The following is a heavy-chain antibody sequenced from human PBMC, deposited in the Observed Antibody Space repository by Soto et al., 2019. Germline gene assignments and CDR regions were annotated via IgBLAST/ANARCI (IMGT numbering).Heavy chain of an antibody. CDR3: ATPYYFNH. CDR1: GFMFSAYT. J-gene: IGHJ1*01. Sequence: LSCAASGFMFSAYTMNWVRQAPGKGLEWLSSISDDSSYIDYADSLRGRFTVSRDNARNSLYLQIDSLGVEDTAVYYCATPYYFNHWGPGTLVTVSS. V-gene: IGHV3-21*06. CDR2: ISDDSSYI. D-gene: IGHD3-16*01.